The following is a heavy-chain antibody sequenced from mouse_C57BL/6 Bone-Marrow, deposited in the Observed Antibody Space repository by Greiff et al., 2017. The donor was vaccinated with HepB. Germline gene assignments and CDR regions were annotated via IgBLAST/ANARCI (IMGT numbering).Heavy chain of an antibody. CDR1: GYTFTSYW. CDR2: IYPGSGST. J-gene: IGHJ2*01. V-gene: IGHV1-55*01. Sequence: QVQLQQPGAELVKPGASVKMSCKASGYTFTSYWITWVKQRPGQGLEWIGDIYPGSGSTNYNEKFKSKATLTVDTSSSTAYMQLSSLTSEDSAVYYCAREELRLLYYDFWGQGTALTVSS. D-gene: IGHD3-2*02. CDR3: AREELRLLYYDF.